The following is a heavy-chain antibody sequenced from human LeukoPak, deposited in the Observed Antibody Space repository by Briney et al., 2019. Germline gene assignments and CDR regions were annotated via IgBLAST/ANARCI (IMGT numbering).Heavy chain of an antibody. CDR2: ISAYNGNT. D-gene: IGHD3-10*01. CDR3: ARDAKGLLLRYGSGSYDY. J-gene: IGHJ4*02. CDR1: GYTFTSYG. Sequence: ASVKVSCKASGYTFTSYGISWVRQAPGQGLEWMGWISAYNGNTNYAQKLQGRVTMTTDTSTSTAYMELRSLRSDDTAVYYCARDAKGLLLRYGSGSYDYWGRGTLVTVSS. V-gene: IGHV1-18*01.